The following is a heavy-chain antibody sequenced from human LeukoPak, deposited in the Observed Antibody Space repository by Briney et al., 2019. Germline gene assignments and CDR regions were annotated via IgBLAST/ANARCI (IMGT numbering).Heavy chain of an antibody. CDR3: ARQYYYDSSGYYAPV. Sequence: PSQTLSLTCTVSGGSISSGNYYWSWIRQPAGTGLEWIGRIYTSGSTNYNPSLKSRVTISVDTSKNQFSLKLSSVTAADTAVYYCARQYYYDSSGYYAPVWGKGTTVTISS. V-gene: IGHV4-61*02. D-gene: IGHD3-22*01. J-gene: IGHJ6*04. CDR2: IYTSGST. CDR1: GGSISSGNYY.